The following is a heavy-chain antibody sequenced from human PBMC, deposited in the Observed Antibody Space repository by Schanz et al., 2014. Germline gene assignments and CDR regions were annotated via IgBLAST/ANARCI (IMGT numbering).Heavy chain of an antibody. J-gene: IGHJ4*02. V-gene: IGHV1-8*02. Sequence: QEQLVQSGAEVRKPGASVKVSCKASGYTFSDSYVHWVRQAPGQGLEWMGWISTSNGNTNYIQKLQGRVTMTRNTSMSTAYIELHILTSEDTAVYYCASKARYTYGYDYWGQGTLVTVSS. CDR2: ISTSNGNT. D-gene: IGHD5-18*01. CDR1: GYTFSDSY. CDR3: ASKARYTYGYDY.